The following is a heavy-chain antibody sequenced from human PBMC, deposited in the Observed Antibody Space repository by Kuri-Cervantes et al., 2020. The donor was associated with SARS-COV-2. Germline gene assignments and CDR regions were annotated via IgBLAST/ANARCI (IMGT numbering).Heavy chain of an antibody. Sequence: SVKVSCKASGGTFSSYAISWVRQAPGQGLEWMGGISPIFGTANYAQKFQGRVTITTDESTSTAYMELSSLRSEDTAVYYCAIVRGYSYCRRGDYYMDVWGKGTTVT. J-gene: IGHJ6*03. D-gene: IGHD5-18*01. V-gene: IGHV1-69*05. CDR3: AIVRGYSYCRRGDYYMDV. CDR1: GGTFSSYA. CDR2: ISPIFGTA.